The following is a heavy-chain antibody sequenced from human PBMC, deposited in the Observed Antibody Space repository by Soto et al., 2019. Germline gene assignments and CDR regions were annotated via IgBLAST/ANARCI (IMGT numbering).Heavy chain of an antibody. CDR1: GYTFTGYA. V-gene: IGHV1-3*01. D-gene: IGHD5-18*01. CDR3: ARGKRSYLSYGEY. CDR2: INAGNGNT. Sequence: GASVKVSCKASGYTFTGYAMHWVRQAPGQRLEWMGWINAGNGNTKYSQKFQDRVTITADSSTNTVYMELRTLRSDDTAVYYCARGKRSYLSYGEYWGQGTLVTVSS. J-gene: IGHJ4*02.